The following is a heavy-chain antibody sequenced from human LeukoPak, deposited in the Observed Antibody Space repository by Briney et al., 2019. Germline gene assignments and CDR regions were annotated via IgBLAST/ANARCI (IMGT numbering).Heavy chain of an antibody. CDR3: AREGTPSIMITQFDNWFDP. D-gene: IGHD3-16*01. Sequence: GASVKVSCKASGYLFHNYGFSWVRQAPGQGLEWMGWINPNSGGTNYAQKFQGRVTMTRDTSISTAYMELSRLRSDDTAVYYCAREGTPSIMITQFDNWFDPWGQGTLVTVSS. CDR1: GYLFHNYG. CDR2: INPNSGGT. J-gene: IGHJ5*02. V-gene: IGHV1-2*02.